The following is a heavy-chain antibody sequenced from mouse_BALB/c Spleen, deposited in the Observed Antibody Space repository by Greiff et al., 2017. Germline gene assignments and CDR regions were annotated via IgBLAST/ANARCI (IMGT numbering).Heavy chain of an antibody. D-gene: IGHD2-4*01. CDR3: ARRAIHYDYDDAMDY. V-gene: IGHV1-9*01. CDR2: ILPGSGST. J-gene: IGHJ4*01. CDR1: GYTFSSYW. Sequence: VKLMESGAELMKPGASVKISCKATGYTFSSYWIEWVKQRPGHGLEWIGEILPGSGSTNYNEKFKGKATFTADTSSNTAYMQLSSLTSEDSAVYYCARRAIHYDYDDAMDYWGQGTSVTVSS.